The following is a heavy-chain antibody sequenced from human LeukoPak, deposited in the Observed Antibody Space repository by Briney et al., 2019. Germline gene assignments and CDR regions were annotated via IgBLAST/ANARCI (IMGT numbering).Heavy chain of an antibody. Sequence: GGSLRLSCAASGFTFTTYAMSWVRQAPGKGLEWVSRISGSGTSTWYADSVKGRFTISRDNSKSTPYLQMNSLRAEDTAVYYCAKEPVYYDFWSGYLSGYYMDVWGKGTTVTVSS. J-gene: IGHJ6*03. D-gene: IGHD3-3*01. CDR3: AKEPVYYDFWSGYLSGYYMDV. CDR2: ISGSGTST. CDR1: GFTFTTYA. V-gene: IGHV3-23*01.